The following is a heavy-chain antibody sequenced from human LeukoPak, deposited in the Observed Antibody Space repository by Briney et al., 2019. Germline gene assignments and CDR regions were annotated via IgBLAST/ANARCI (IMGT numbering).Heavy chain of an antibody. D-gene: IGHD1-1*01. CDR3: ASVLPDDNINRFDR. J-gene: IGHJ5*02. V-gene: IGHV3-48*01. CDR2: ISSSTSTI. CDR1: GFTFSTYS. Sequence: GGSLRLSCAASGFTFSTYSMNWVRQAPGKGLEWVSYISSSTSTIYYADSVKGRFTISRDNAKNSLYLQMNSLRAEDTAVYYCASVLPDDNINRFDRWGQGTLVTVSS.